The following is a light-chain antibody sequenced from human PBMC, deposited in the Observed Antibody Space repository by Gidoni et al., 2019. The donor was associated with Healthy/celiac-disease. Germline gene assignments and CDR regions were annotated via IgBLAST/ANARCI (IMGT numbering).Light chain of an antibody. CDR1: QSISSY. CDR2: AAS. CDR3: QQSYSTPLLT. J-gene: IGKJ4*01. Sequence: DIQMTQSPSSLSASVGDRVTITCRASQSISSYLNWYQQKPGKAPKLLIYAASSLHSGVPSRFSGSGAGTDFTLTISSLKPEDFATYYCQQSYSTPLLTFGGGTKVEIK. V-gene: IGKV1-39*01.